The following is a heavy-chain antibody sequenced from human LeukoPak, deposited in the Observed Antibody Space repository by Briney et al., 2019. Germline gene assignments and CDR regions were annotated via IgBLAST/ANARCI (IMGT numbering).Heavy chain of an antibody. CDR3: ARVLPGSDYVWGSYRPHYFDY. Sequence: SETLSLTCAVYGGSFSGYYWSWIRQHPGKGLEWIGYIYYSGSTYYNPSLKSRVTISVDTSKNQFSLKLSSVTAADTAVYYCARVLPGSDYVWGSYRPHYFDYWGQGTLVTVSS. V-gene: IGHV4-31*11. J-gene: IGHJ4*02. CDR2: IYYSGST. CDR1: GGSFSGYY. D-gene: IGHD3-16*02.